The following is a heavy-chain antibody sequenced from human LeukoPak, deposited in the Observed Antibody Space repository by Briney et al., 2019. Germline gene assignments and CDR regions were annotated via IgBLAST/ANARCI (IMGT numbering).Heavy chain of an antibody. D-gene: IGHD1-26*01. Sequence: SETLSLTCTVSGAPITTSNHYWGWIRQTPGKTLEWIANIYYSGHTLYNPSLKSRALISVDTTSNKFSLSLTSVAAADTAVYYCAAPSGPTYYSPVDFWGQGTSVSVSS. CDR2: IYYSGHT. CDR3: AAPSGPTYYSPVDF. J-gene: IGHJ4*02. CDR1: GAPITTSNHY. V-gene: IGHV4-39*01.